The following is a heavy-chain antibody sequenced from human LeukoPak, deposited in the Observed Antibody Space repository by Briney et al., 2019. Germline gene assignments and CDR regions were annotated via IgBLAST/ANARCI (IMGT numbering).Heavy chain of an antibody. D-gene: IGHD3-10*01. Sequence: PSETLSLTCAVYGGSFSGYYWSWIRQPPGKGLEWIGEINHSGSTNNNPSLKSRLTISVDTSKNQFSLILSSVTATDTAVNYCARARRGGQSRPFDSWGQGTLVTVSS. CDR1: GGSFSGYY. V-gene: IGHV4-34*01. J-gene: IGHJ4*02. CDR3: ARARRGGQSRPFDS. CDR2: INHSGST.